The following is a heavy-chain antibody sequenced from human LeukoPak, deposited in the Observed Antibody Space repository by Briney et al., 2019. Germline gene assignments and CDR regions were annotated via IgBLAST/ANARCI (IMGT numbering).Heavy chain of an antibody. Sequence: GRSLRLSCAASGFTFSSYGMHWVRQAPGKGLEWVSSISSSSSYIYYADSVKGRFTISRDNAKNSLYLQMNSLRAEDTAVYYCAPSRPIAAAGYFDYWGQGTLVTVSS. CDR3: APSRPIAAAGYFDY. D-gene: IGHD6-13*01. V-gene: IGHV3-21*01. CDR1: GFTFSSYG. J-gene: IGHJ4*02. CDR2: ISSSSSYI.